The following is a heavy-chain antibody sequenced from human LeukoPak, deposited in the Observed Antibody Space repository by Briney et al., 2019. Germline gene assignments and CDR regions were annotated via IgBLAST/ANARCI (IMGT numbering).Heavy chain of an antibody. D-gene: IGHD1-26*01. Sequence: GGSLRLSCAASGFTFSSYWIHWVRQAPGNGLVWVSTINRDGRDTRYADSVKGRFTISRDNAKNTLYLQMNSLRAEDTAVYYCSRVGTDGWELVRPRAFDIWGQGTMVTVSS. V-gene: IGHV3-74*01. J-gene: IGHJ3*02. CDR2: INRDGRDT. CDR1: GFTFSSYW. CDR3: SRVGTDGWELVRPRAFDI.